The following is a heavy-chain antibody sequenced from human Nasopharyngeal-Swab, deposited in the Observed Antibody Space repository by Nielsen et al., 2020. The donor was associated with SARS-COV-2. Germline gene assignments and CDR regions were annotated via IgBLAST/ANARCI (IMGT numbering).Heavy chain of an antibody. Sequence: GGSLRLSCEVSGLTVSYSSMNWVRQAPGKGLEWVANIRQDAREQFYVDSVKGRFTSSRDNAKNSVFLQMNSLRSEDTAVYYCARESVVTGMDDAPDIWGRGTMVTVSS. CDR1: GLTVSYSS. J-gene: IGHJ3*02. V-gene: IGHV3-7*01. CDR2: IRQDAREQ. CDR3: ARESVVTGMDDAPDI. D-gene: IGHD2-21*02.